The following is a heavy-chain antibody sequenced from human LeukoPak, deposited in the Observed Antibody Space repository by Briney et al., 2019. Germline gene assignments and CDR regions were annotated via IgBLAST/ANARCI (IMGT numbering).Heavy chain of an antibody. J-gene: IGHJ3*02. CDR2: IYHSGST. CDR3: ARGDLADAFDI. V-gene: IGHV4-30-2*01. Sequence: SETLSLTCAVSGGSISSGGYSWSWIRQPPGKGLEWIGYIYHSGSTYYNPSLKSRVTISVDRSKNQFSLKLSSVTGADTAVYYCARGDLADAFDIWGQGTMVTVSS. CDR1: GGSISSGGYS.